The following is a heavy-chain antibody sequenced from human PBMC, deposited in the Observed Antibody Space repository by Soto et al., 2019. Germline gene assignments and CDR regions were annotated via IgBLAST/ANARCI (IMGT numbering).Heavy chain of an antibody. J-gene: IGHJ4*02. D-gene: IGHD2-21*01. V-gene: IGHV3-74*01. CDR2: INTDGSTT. Sequence: DVQLVESGGGLVQPGGSLRLSCTASGFTFSSYWIYWVRQAPGKGLVWVSLINTDGSTTRYADSVKGRFTISRDNATDTVYLQRNSLRADDTAVYYCLRGVVRRGQGTLVTVSS. CDR3: LRGVVR. CDR1: GFTFSSYW.